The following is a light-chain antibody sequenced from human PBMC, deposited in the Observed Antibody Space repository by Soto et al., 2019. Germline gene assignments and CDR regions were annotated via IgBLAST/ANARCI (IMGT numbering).Light chain of an antibody. CDR2: EVT. CDR3: SSYAGSNNF. J-gene: IGLJ2*01. V-gene: IGLV2-8*01. Sequence: QSALTQPPSASGSPGQSVTISCTGTSSDVGGYNYVSWYQQHPGKAPKLMIYEVTKRPSGVPDRFSGSKSGNTASLTVSGLQADDEADYYCSSYAGSNNFFGGGTKGHRP. CDR1: SSDVGGYNY.